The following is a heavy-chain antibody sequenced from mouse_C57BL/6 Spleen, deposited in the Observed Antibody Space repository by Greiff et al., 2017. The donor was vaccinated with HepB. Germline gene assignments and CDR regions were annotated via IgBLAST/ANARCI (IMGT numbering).Heavy chain of an antibody. CDR3: ARYQVATGYFDV. D-gene: IGHD1-1*01. CDR2: ISYDGSN. Sequence: ESGPGLVKPSQSLSLTCSVTGYSITSGYYWNWIRQFPGNKLEWMGYISYDGSNNYNPSLKNRISITRDTSKNQFFLKLNSVTTEDTATYYCARYQVATGYFDVWGTGTTVTVSS. CDR1: GYSITSGYY. V-gene: IGHV3-6*01. J-gene: IGHJ1*03.